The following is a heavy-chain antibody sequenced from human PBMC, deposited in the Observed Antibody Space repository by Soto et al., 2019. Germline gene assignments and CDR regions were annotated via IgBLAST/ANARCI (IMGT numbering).Heavy chain of an antibody. CDR3: AKERRIQLWLRDAGYAFDY. CDR2: ISYDGSNK. Sequence: QVQLVESGGGVVQPGRSLRLSCAASGFTFSSYGMHWVRQAPGKGLEWVAVISYDGSNKYYADSVKGRFTISRDNSKNTLYLQMNSLRAEDTAVYYCAKERRIQLWLRDAGYAFDYWGQGTLVTVSS. D-gene: IGHD5-18*01. V-gene: IGHV3-30*18. CDR1: GFTFSSYG. J-gene: IGHJ4*02.